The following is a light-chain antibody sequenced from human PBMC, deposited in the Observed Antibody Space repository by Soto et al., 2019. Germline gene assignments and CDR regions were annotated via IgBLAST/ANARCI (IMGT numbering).Light chain of an antibody. CDR2: EVT. CDR1: SSDIGVYNY. V-gene: IGLV2-14*01. J-gene: IGLJ3*02. CDR3: TSFTTTSIWV. Sequence: QSVLTQPASVSGSPGQSVTISCTGTSSDIGVYNYVSWYQQHPGKAPKLMICEVTNRPSGVSSRFSGSKSGNTASLTISGLRAEDEADYYCTSFTTTSIWVFGGATKVTVL.